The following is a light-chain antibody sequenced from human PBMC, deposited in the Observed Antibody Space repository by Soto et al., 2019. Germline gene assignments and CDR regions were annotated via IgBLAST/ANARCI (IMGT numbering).Light chain of an antibody. CDR2: EGS. V-gene: IGLV2-23*01. CDR3: CSPRT. J-gene: IGLJ3*02. Sequence: QSALTQPASVSGSPGQSITISCTGTSSDVGSYNLVSWYQQHPGKAPKLMIYEGSKRPSGVSNRFSGSKSGNTASLTISGLQAEDEADYYCCSPRTFGGGTKLTVL. CDR1: SSDVGSYNL.